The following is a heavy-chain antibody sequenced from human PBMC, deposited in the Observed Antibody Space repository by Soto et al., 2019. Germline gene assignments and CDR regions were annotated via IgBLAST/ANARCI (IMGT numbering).Heavy chain of an antibody. CDR1: GYTFTGYY. V-gene: IGHV1-2*02. CDR2: INPQTGGT. D-gene: IGHD2-2*01. J-gene: IGHJ6*02. CDR3: ARELYQVISDGMDV. Sequence: QVQLVQSGAEVKTPGASVRVSCKASGYTFTGYYIHWVREAPGQGLEWMGWINPQTGGTSYAQKFQGRVTLSRDTSINTASLELSRLTFDDAAVYFCARELYQVISDGMDVWGQGTTVTVSS.